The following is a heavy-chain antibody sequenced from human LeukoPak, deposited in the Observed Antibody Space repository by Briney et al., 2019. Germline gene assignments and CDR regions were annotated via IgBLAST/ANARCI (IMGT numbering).Heavy chain of an antibody. CDR3: AKDISSPHLYYFVY. CDR2: IRYDGSNK. D-gene: IGHD6-13*01. V-gene: IGHV3-30*02. Sequence: GGSLRLSCAASGFTFSSYGIHWVRQAPGKGLEWVAFIRYDGSNKYYTDSVKGRFTISRDNSKNTLYLQMNSLRAEDTAVYYCAKDISSPHLYYFVYWGQGTLVTVSS. J-gene: IGHJ4*02. CDR1: GFTFSSYG.